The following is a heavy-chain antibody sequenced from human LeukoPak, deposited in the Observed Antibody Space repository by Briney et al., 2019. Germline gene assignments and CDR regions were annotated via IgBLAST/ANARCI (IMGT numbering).Heavy chain of an antibody. CDR1: GFTFSSYG. V-gene: IGHV3-33*01. D-gene: IGHD3-10*01. CDR3: ARARGLLWFGELDGMDV. J-gene: IGHJ6*02. Sequence: GRSLRLSCAASGFTFSSYGMHWVRQAPGKGLEWVAVIWYDGSNKYYADSVKGRFTISRDNSKNTLYLQMNSLRAEDTAVYYCARARGLLWFGELDGMDVWGQGTTVTVSS. CDR2: IWYDGSNK.